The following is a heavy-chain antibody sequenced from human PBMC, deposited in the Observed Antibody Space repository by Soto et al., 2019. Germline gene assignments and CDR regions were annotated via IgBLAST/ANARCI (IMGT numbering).Heavy chain of an antibody. CDR3: APTPGSRCSPRYFHH. D-gene: IGHD6-13*01. V-gene: IGHV2-5*02. J-gene: IGHJ1*01. Sequence: QITLKESGPTLVKPTQTLTLTCTSSGFSLSTSGVGVGWIRQPPGKALEWLALIHWDDDKRYSPSLKSRPTMTLDTSKNHVVITMTNGDPGDRTTYYCAPTPGSRCSPRYFHHRSKSTLVSVS. CDR1: GFSLSTSGVG. CDR2: IHWDDDK.